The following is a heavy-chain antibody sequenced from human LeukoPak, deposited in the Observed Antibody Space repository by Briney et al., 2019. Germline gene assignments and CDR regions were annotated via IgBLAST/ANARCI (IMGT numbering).Heavy chain of an antibody. V-gene: IGHV4-34*01. D-gene: IGHD4-17*01. Sequence: KPSVTLSLTCAVYGGSFSGYYWSWIRQPPGKGLEWIGEINHSGSTNYNPSLKSRVTISVDTSKNQFSLKLSSVTAADTAVYYCARGRYGDHGLDYWGQGTLVTVSS. J-gene: IGHJ4*02. CDR2: INHSGST. CDR3: ARGRYGDHGLDY. CDR1: GGSFSGYY.